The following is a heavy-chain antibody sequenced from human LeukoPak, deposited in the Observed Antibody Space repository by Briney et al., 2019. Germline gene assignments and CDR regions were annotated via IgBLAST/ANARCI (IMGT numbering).Heavy chain of an antibody. Sequence: ASVKVSCKASGYTFTGYYIHWVRRAPGQGHWWMGWINPDSGGTSSAQKFQGRVTMTRDTSISTAYLELNRLRSDDTAVYYCARAGGGYSSGWGAFDIWGQGTMVTVS. CDR1: GYTFTGYY. J-gene: IGHJ3*02. CDR3: ARAGGGYSSGWGAFDI. D-gene: IGHD5-18*01. CDR2: INPDSGGT. V-gene: IGHV1-2*02.